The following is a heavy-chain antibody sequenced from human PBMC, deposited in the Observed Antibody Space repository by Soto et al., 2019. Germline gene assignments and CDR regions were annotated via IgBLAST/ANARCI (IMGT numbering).Heavy chain of an antibody. Sequence: QITLKESGPPLVRPPQTLTLTCTFSGFSLTSGVGVGWIRQPPGKALEWLALIYWDDDKRYSPSLKNRLTITKESPKNQMVLTTTTVGPVDTATYFCAHIDPEIVTVGGHGGFDYWGQGTLVTVSS. CDR3: AHIDPEIVTVGGHGGFDY. D-gene: IGHD3-16*01. V-gene: IGHV2-5*02. J-gene: IGHJ4*02. CDR1: GFSLTSGVG. CDR2: IYWDDDK.